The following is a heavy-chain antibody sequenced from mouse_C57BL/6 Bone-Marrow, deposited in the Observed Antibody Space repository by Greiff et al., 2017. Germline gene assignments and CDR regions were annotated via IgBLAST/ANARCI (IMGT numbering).Heavy chain of an antibody. CDR1: GFTFSSYC. J-gene: IGHJ2*01. D-gene: IGHD1-1*01. V-gene: IGHV5-6*01. CDR2: ISSGGSYT. CDR3: ASLPYYGSSPPFDY. Sequence: EVHLVESGGDLVKPGGSLKLSCTASGFTFSSYCMSWVRQTPDKSLEWVATISSGGSYTYYPDSVKGRFTISRDNAKTTLYLQMSSLKSEDTAMDYCASLPYYGSSPPFDYWGQGTTLTVSS.